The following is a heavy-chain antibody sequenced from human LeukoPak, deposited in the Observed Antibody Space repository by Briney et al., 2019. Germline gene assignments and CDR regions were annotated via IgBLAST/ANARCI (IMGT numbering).Heavy chain of an antibody. CDR3: ASLSGPAVDNYWFDP. Sequence: SETLSLTCTVSGGSVSSGSYSWSWIRQPPGKGLEWIGYIHYTGSTNFNPSLKSRVTISVDTSKSQFSLKLTSVTAADTAVYYCASLSGPAVDNYWFDPWGQGTLVTVSS. CDR1: GGSVSSGSYS. D-gene: IGHD3-10*01. V-gene: IGHV4-61*01. J-gene: IGHJ5*02. CDR2: IHYTGST.